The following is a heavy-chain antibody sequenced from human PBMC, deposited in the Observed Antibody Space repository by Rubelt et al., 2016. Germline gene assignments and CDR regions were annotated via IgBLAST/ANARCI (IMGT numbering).Heavy chain of an antibody. CDR3: AGNYYDSSGFYP. Sequence: QVQLVESGGGVVQPGRSLRLSCAASGFTFSSYGMQWVRQAPGKGLEWVAAISYDGSDKYHADSVKGRFTISRDNSANTLYLQMNSLRPEDTAAYYCAGNYYDSSGFYPWGQGTLVSVST. D-gene: IGHD3-22*01. CDR2: ISYDGSDK. CDR1: GFTFSSYG. J-gene: IGHJ5*02. V-gene: IGHV3-30*03.